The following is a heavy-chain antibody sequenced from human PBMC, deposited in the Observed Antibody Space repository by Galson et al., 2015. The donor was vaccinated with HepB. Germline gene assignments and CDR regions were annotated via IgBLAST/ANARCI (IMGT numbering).Heavy chain of an antibody. V-gene: IGHV3-48*02. Sequence: SLRLSCAASGFTFSSYSMNWVRQAPGKGLEWVSYISSSSTIYYADSVKGRFTISRDNAKNSLYLQMNSLRDEDTAVYYCARVGVRSVPDVWGQGTTVTVSS. D-gene: IGHD3-10*01. CDR2: ISSSSTI. CDR1: GFTFSSYS. CDR3: ARVGVRSVPDV. J-gene: IGHJ6*02.